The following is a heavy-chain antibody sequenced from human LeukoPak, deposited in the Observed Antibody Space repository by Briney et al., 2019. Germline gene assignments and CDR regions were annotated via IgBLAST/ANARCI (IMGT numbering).Heavy chain of an antibody. CDR1: GWTFHEYV. D-gene: IGHD3-22*01. J-gene: IGHJ3*02. CDR3: ARDKAGRGISYYYDSSGYPRATFDI. CDR2: INWNGWSK. Sequence: GWGLRLSCAASGWTFHEYVMSWVGQAPGRGLDGVAWINWNGWSKGYADSVKGRFPISRDNAKNSLYLQMNSLRAEDTALYHCARDKAGRGISYYYDSSGYPRATFDIWGQGKMVTVSS. V-gene: IGHV3-20*01.